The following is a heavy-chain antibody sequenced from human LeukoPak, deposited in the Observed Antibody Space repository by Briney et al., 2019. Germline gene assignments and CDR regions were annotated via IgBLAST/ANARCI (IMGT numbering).Heavy chain of an antibody. CDR2: INTDGSTT. D-gene: IGHD6-19*01. CDR3: ARWKGYSSGWYGLHDAFDI. V-gene: IGHV3-74*01. CDR1: GFTFSSYW. J-gene: IGHJ3*02. Sequence: GGSLRLSCAASGFTFSSYWMHWVRQAPGKGLVWVSRINTDGSTTSYADSVKGRFTISRDNAKNTLYLQMNSLRAEDTAVYYCARWKGYSSGWYGLHDAFDIWGQGTMVTVSS.